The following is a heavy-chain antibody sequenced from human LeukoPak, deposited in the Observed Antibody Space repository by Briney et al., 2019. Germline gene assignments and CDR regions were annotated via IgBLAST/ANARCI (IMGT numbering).Heavy chain of an antibody. J-gene: IGHJ4*02. CDR3: AKVRWGSDNALDS. D-gene: IGHD3-16*01. Sequence: GGSLRLSCEASGLMFSTHSMNWARQAPGKGLEWVANIKQDGSDKYYVDSVKGRFTISRDNAKNSLFLQMNSLTAEDTAVYYCAKVRWGSDNALDSWGQGTLVTGSS. CDR2: IKQDGSDK. CDR1: GLMFSTHS. V-gene: IGHV3-7*01.